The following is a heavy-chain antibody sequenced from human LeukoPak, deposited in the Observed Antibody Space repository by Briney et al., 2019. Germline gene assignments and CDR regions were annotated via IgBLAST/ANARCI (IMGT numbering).Heavy chain of an antibody. V-gene: IGHV1-8*02. Sequence: ASVKVSCKASGYTSTSYDINWVRQATGQGLEWMGWMNPNSGNTGYAQKFQGRVTMTTDTSTSTAYMELRSLRSDDTAVYYCARDHSFEYYYDSSGLSPHAFDIWGQGTMVTVSS. CDR1: GYTSTSYD. CDR3: ARDHSFEYYYDSSGLSPHAFDI. D-gene: IGHD3-22*01. J-gene: IGHJ3*02. CDR2: MNPNSGNT.